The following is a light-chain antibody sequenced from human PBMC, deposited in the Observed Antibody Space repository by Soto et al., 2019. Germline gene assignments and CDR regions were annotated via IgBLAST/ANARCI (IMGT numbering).Light chain of an antibody. CDR3: QHYSTSPSYT. CDR2: ETS. V-gene: IGKV3-20*01. Sequence: EIGLTQSPGTLSVSPGEGVTLSCRTSQTVRNSYVAWYQHKPGQAPRLLISETSNRASGIPDRFSGGGSGTDFTLTISTVEPEDFAVYYCQHYSTSPSYTFGQGTKLE. J-gene: IGKJ2*01. CDR1: QTVRNSY.